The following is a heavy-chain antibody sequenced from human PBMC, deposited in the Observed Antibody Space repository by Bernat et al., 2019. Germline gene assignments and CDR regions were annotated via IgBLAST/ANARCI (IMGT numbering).Heavy chain of an antibody. Sequence: EVQLVESGGGLVQPGGSLRLSCAASGFTFSSYSMNWVRQAPGKGLEWVSYISSSSSTRYYAASVKGRFTIANDNAKNALYLQMNSLRDEDTAVYYCASLWYGDLRDSYYYYGMDVWGQGTKVTASS. J-gene: IGHJ6*02. CDR2: ISSSSSTR. D-gene: IGHD4-17*01. V-gene: IGHV3-48*02. CDR3: ASLWYGDLRDSYYYYGMDV. CDR1: GFTFSSYS.